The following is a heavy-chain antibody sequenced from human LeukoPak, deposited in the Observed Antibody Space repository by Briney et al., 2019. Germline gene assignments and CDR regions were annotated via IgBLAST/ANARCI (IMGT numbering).Heavy chain of an antibody. D-gene: IGHD2-2*01. J-gene: IGHJ4*02. CDR1: GFTFSSYS. CDR3: ARVEKRYCSSTSCYGGAFDY. V-gene: IGHV3-48*04. CDR2: ISSSSSTI. Sequence: QPGGSLRLSCAASGFTFSSYSMNWVRQAPGKGLEWVSYISSSSSTIYYADSVKGRFTISRDNAKNSLYLQMNSLRAEDTAVYYCARVEKRYCSSTSCYGGAFDYWGQGTLVTVSS.